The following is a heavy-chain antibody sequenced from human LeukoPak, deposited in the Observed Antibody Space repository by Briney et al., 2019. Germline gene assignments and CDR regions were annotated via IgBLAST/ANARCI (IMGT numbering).Heavy chain of an antibody. CDR1: GYTFTSYG. D-gene: IGHD3-22*01. V-gene: IGHV1-18*01. Sequence: ASVKVSCRASGYTFTSYGISWVRQAPGQGLEWMGWISAYNGNTNYAQKLQGRVTMTTDTSTSTAYMELRSLRSDDTAVYYCARGITYYYDSSAANDYWGQGTLVTVSS. CDR3: ARGITYYYDSSAANDY. J-gene: IGHJ4*02. CDR2: ISAYNGNT.